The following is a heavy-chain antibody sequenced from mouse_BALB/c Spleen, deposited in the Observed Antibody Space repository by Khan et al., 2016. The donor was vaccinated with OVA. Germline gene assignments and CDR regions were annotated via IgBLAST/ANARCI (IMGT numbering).Heavy chain of an antibody. D-gene: IGHD2-10*02. V-gene: IGHV1-7*01. CDR2: INPSTGYP. J-gene: IGHJ3*01. Sequence: QVQLQQSGAELAKPGASVKMSCTASGYTFTTYWIHWIKQRPGQGLEWIGYINPSTGYPEYTKNFKGKATLTADDTSITYHMQLNSLTSADSSVYYCARRRLYGLFDYWGQGTLVTVSA. CDR1: GYTFTTYW. CDR3: ARRRLYGLFDY.